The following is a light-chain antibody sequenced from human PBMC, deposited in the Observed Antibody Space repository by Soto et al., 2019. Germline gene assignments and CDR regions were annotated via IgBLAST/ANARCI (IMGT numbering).Light chain of an antibody. V-gene: IGLV1-51*01. CDR2: DDN. J-gene: IGLJ1*01. CDR3: GSWDSSLSAYV. CDR1: SSNIGGNS. Sequence: QSVLTQPPSVSAAPGQKVTISCSGSSSNIGGNSVSWYQQLPGTAPKLLIYDDNKRPSGIPDRFSGSKSGTSATLGITGFQTGDEADYYCGSWDSSLSAYVFGTGTKAPS.